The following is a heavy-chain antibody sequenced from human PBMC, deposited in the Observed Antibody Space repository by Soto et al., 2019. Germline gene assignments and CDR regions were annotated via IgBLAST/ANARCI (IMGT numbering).Heavy chain of an antibody. D-gene: IGHD5-12*01. CDR1: GFTFSSYG. J-gene: IGHJ6*02. CDR2: IWYDGSNK. CDR3: ARAYDHSDYYYGMDV. Sequence: QPGGSLRLSCAASGFTFSSYGMHWVRQAPGKGLEWVAVIWYDGSNKYYADSVKGRFTISRDNSKNTLYLQMNSLRAEDTAVYYCARAYDHSDYYYGMDVWGQGTTVTVSS. V-gene: IGHV3-33*01.